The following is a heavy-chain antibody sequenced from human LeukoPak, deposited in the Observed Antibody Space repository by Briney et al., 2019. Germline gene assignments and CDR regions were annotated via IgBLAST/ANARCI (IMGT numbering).Heavy chain of an antibody. CDR2: IYYSGST. V-gene: IGHV4-59*08. D-gene: IGHD3-16*02. J-gene: IGHJ5*02. CDR3: ARSPGRYDYVWGSYRPNWFDP. CDR1: GGSISSYY. Sequence: PSETLSLTCTVSGGSISSYYWSWIRQPPGKGLEWIGYIYYSGSTNYNPSLKSRVTISVDTSKNQFSLKLSSVTAADTAVYYCARSPGRYDYVWGSYRPNWFDPWGQGTLVTVSS.